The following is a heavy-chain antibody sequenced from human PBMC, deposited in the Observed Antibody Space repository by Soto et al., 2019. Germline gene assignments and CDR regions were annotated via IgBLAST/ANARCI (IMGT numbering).Heavy chain of an antibody. CDR3: AREAVAVAGTWSSHNCYFDY. CDR1: GGTFSSYA. V-gene: IGHV1-69*01. D-gene: IGHD6-19*01. Sequence: QVQLVQSGAEVKKPGSSVKVSCKASGGTFSSYAISWVRQAPGQGLEWMGGIIPIFGTANYAQKFQGRVTITADESTSTAYMELSSLRSEDTAVYYCAREAVAVAGTWSSHNCYFDYWGQGTLVTVSS. CDR2: IIPIFGTA. J-gene: IGHJ4*02.